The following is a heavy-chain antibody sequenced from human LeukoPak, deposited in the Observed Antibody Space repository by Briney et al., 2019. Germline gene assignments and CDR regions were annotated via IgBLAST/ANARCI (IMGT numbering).Heavy chain of an antibody. CDR1: GFTFSSYE. V-gene: IGHV3-48*03. Sequence: GGSLRLSCAASGFTFSSYEMNWVRQAPGKGLEWVSYISSSGSTIYYADSVKGRFTISRDNAKNSLYLQMNSLRAEDTAVYYCARDPQYCSGGSCYHGFWFDPWGQGTLVTVSS. D-gene: IGHD2-15*01. J-gene: IGHJ5*02. CDR2: ISSSGSTI. CDR3: ARDPQYCSGGSCYHGFWFDP.